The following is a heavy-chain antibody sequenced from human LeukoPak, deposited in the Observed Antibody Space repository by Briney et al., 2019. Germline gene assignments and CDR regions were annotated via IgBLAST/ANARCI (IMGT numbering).Heavy chain of an antibody. D-gene: IGHD3-3*01. J-gene: IGHJ6*03. CDR3: ARGRPSYDFWSGYYSPAGYYYYMDV. CDR1: GFTFSSYA. V-gene: IGHV3-64*01. Sequence: GGSLRLPCAASGFTFSSYAMHWVRQAPGKGLEYVSAISSNGGSTYYANSVKGRFTISRDNSKNTLYLQMGSLRAEDMAVYYCARGRPSYDFWSGYYSPAGYYYYMDVWGKGTTVTVSS. CDR2: ISSNGGST.